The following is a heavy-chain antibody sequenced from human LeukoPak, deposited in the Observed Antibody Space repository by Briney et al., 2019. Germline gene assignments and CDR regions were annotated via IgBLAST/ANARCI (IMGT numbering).Heavy chain of an antibody. D-gene: IGHD2-2*01. CDR2: IYSGGST. V-gene: IGHV3-66*01. Sequence: GGSLRLSCAASGFTVSSKYMSWVRQAPGKGLEWVSVIYSGGSTYYADSVKGRFTISRDNSKNTLYLQMNSLRAEDTAVYYCARDLIDRGIVVVPAALDVWGQGTTVTVSS. J-gene: IGHJ6*02. CDR3: ARDLIDRGIVVVPAALDV. CDR1: GFTVSSKY.